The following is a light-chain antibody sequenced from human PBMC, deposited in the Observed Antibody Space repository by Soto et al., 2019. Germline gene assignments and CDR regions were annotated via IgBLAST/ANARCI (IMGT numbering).Light chain of an antibody. Sequence: ENVLTQSPGTLSLSPGDRASLSCRASQSVSNNYLAWHQQRPGQAPRLLIFGASNRATGGPDRFTGSASGTDFTLTISRLQPEDFALYFCQPYASSPVTFGGGTKVEI. CDR3: QPYASSPVT. CDR2: GAS. J-gene: IGKJ4*01. V-gene: IGKV3-20*01. CDR1: QSVSNNY.